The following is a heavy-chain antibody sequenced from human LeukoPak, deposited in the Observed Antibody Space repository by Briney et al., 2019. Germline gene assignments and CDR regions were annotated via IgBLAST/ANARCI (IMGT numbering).Heavy chain of an antibody. V-gene: IGHV1-2*02. D-gene: IGHD5-12*01. CDR3: ARGGGYSGYVRFDY. CDR1: GYTFTGYY. CDR2: INPNSGGT. J-gene: IGHJ4*02. Sequence: GASVKVSCKASGYTFTGYYMHWVRQAPGQGLEWIGWINPNSGGTNYAQKFQGRVTMTRDTSISTAYMELSRLRSDDTAVYYCARGGGYSGYVRFDYWGQGTLVTVSS.